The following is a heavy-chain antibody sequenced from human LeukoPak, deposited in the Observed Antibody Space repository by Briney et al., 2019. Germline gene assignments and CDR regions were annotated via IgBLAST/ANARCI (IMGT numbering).Heavy chain of an antibody. CDR1: GFTFSSYA. V-gene: IGHV3-23*01. CDR2: ISGSGGST. D-gene: IGHD5-18*01. CDR3: AKDLRRGYSYGYY. Sequence: TWGSLRLPCAASGFTFSSYAMSWVRQAPGKGLEWVSAISGSGGSTYYADSVKGRFTISRDNSKNTLYLQMNSLRAEDTAVYYCAKDLRRGYSYGYYWGQGTLVTVSS. J-gene: IGHJ4*02.